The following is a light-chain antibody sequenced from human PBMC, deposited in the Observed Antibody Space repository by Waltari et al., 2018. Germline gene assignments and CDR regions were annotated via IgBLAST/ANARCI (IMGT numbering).Light chain of an antibody. V-gene: IGLV3-1*01. CDR1: ELGIRF. J-gene: IGLJ3*02. CDR3: QAWDRGTWGV. CDR2: QNG. Sequence: SYDLTQPPSVSVSPGQTASITCSGPELGIRFVCWYQQKPGQSPILAIYQNGGRPSGIPGRFAGSNSGNTATLTISGTQAVDEADYYCQAWDRGTWGVFGGGTRLTVL.